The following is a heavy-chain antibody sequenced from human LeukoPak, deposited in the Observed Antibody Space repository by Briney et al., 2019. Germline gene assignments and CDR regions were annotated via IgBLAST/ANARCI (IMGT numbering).Heavy chain of an antibody. CDR1: GFIFSNYD. J-gene: IGHJ4*02. Sequence: GGSQRLSCAASGFIFSNYDMHWVRQAPGKGLEWVAFIRFDGTYTYYADSVKGRFTISRDNSKNTLYLQMNSLRREDTAIYYCAKPSGSGVDHWGQGTRLTVSS. CDR3: AKPSGSGVDH. CDR2: IRFDGTYT. D-gene: IGHD1-26*01. V-gene: IGHV3-30*02.